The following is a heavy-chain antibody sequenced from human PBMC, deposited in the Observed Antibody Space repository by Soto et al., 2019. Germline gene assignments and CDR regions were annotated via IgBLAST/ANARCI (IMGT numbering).Heavy chain of an antibody. CDR3: AKLASGGKPIDY. CDR1: GFSFSDYF. CDR2: INPSGDSR. Sequence: GASVKVSCKASGFSFSDYFMHWVRQAPGQGLEWMGIINPSGDSRNYAQKFQGRVTITRDKSINTAYLQWSSLKASDTAMYYCAKLASGGKPIDYWGQGTLVTVSS. V-gene: IGHV1-46*01. D-gene: IGHD2-15*01. J-gene: IGHJ4*02.